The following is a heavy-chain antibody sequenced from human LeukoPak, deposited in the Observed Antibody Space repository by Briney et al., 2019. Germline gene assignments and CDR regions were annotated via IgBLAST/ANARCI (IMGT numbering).Heavy chain of an antibody. D-gene: IGHD3-22*01. CDR3: ARLVSSGLSTKN. CDR2: ISSSGSTI. Sequence: GGPLRLSCAASGFTFSDYYMSWIRQAPGKGLEWVSYISSSGSTIYYADSVKGRFTISRDNAKNSLYLQMNSLRAEDTAVYYCARLVSSGLSTKNWGQGTLVTVSS. V-gene: IGHV3-11*01. CDR1: GFTFSDYY. J-gene: IGHJ4*02.